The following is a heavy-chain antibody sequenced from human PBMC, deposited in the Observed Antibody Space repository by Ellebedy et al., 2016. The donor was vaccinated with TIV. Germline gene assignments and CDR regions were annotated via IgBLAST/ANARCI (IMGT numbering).Heavy chain of an antibody. D-gene: IGHD2-8*01. CDR1: GFTFSTYS. CDR3: ARVSGKYYFDY. J-gene: IGHJ4*02. CDR2: IRSSTNSI. Sequence: GESLKISXTASGFTFSTYSMNWVRQAPGKGLEWVAFIRSSTNSISYADSVKGRFTISRDDAENSLYLQMNSLRAEDTAVYYCARVSGKYYFDYWGQGTPVTVSS. V-gene: IGHV3-48*01.